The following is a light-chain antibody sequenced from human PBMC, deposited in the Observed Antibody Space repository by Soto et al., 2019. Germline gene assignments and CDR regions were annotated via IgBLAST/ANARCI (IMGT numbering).Light chain of an antibody. V-gene: IGLV2-14*01. CDR1: SNDIGNYNY. CDR3: TSYTTISTLDV. CDR2: EVS. J-gene: IGLJ1*01. Sequence: QSALTQPASVSGSPGQSITISCTGTSNDIGNYNYVSWYQQHPGKAPKVMIYEVSNRPSGISNRFSGSKSGNTASLTISGLQAEDEADYYCTSYTTISTLDVFGSGTKLTVL.